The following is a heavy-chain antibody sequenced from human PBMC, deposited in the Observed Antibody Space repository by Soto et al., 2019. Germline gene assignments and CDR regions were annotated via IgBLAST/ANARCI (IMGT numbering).Heavy chain of an antibody. V-gene: IGHV4-59*08. D-gene: IGHD4-4*01. CDR3: ARHRRTTVAKFYFDN. CDR2: IFDSGNA. J-gene: IGHJ4*02. Sequence: SETLSLTCTVSGGSINSYCWSWIRQPPGKGLEWIAYIFDSGNANYNPSLKSRVTISVDTSKNQFSLKLTSVTAADTAVYYCARHRRTTVAKFYFDNWGQGALVTVS. CDR1: GGSINSYC.